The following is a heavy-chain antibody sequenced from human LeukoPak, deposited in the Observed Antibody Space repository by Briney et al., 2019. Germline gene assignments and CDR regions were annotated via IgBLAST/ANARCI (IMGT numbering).Heavy chain of an antibody. Sequence: SETLSLTCTVSGGSISSGGYYWSWIRQHPGKGLEWIGYIYYRGSTYYNPSLKSRVTISVDTAKNQFSLKLSSVTAADTAVYYCARVHGDYPDYWGQGTLVTVSS. D-gene: IGHD4-17*01. CDR1: GGSISSGGYY. CDR2: IYYRGST. J-gene: IGHJ4*02. CDR3: ARVHGDYPDY. V-gene: IGHV4-31*03.